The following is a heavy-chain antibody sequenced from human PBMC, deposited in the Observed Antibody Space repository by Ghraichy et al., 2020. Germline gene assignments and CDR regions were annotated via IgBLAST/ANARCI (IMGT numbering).Heavy chain of an antibody. CDR3: ARVPSTITIFGVVIHNWFDP. CDR1: GGSISSYY. Sequence: SCTVSGGSISSYYWSWNRQPPGKGLEWIGYIYYSGSTNYNPSLKSRVTISVDTSKNQFSLKLSSVTAADTAVYYCARVPSTITIFGVVIHNWFDPWGQGTLVTVSS. CDR2: IYYSGST. J-gene: IGHJ5*02. D-gene: IGHD3-3*01. V-gene: IGHV4-59*01.